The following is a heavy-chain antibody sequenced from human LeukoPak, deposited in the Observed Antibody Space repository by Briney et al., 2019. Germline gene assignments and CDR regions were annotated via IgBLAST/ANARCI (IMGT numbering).Heavy chain of an antibody. CDR3: ARGFGLAYNWFDP. J-gene: IGHJ5*02. CDR2: IRSSGNTI. V-gene: IGHV3-48*03. Sequence: PGRSLRLSCAASGFTFSSYAMHWVRQAPGKGLEWVSYIRSSGNTIYYADSVKGRFTISRDNVKNALFLQMNSLRADDTAVYYCARGFGLAYNWFDPWGQGTLVTVSS. CDR1: GFTFSSYA. D-gene: IGHD3/OR15-3a*01.